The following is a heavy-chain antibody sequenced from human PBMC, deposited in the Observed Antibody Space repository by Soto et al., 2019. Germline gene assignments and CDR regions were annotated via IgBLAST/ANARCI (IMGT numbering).Heavy chain of an antibody. CDR1: GFTFSNHA. Sequence: EVQLLESGGGLVQPGGSLRLSCAASGFTFSNHAMSWVRQAPGKGLEWVSAISGNGISTYYADSVRGRFTISRDNSKNTLYLQMNRLRADDTAVYYCARDAIAMARGTNNWFDAWGQGTLVTVST. J-gene: IGHJ5*02. V-gene: IGHV3-23*01. CDR3: ARDAIAMARGTNNWFDA. D-gene: IGHD3-10*01. CDR2: ISGNGIST.